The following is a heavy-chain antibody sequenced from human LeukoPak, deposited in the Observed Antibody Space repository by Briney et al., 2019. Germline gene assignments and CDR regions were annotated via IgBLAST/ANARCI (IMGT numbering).Heavy chain of an antibody. D-gene: IGHD1-26*01. J-gene: IGHJ3*01. CDR1: GGSISSYY. CDR3: AREKWESGLRAFDF. CDR2: FYLGESP. Sequence: PSETLSLTCTVSGGSISSYYWSWIRQPPGKGLEWIGNFYLGESPSYNPSLKSRVTISVDKSKNQFSLRLSTVTAADTAISYCAREKWESGLRAFDFWGQGTKVTVSS. V-gene: IGHV4-4*08.